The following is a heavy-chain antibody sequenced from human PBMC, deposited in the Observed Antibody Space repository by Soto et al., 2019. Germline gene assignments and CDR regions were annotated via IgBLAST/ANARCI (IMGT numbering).Heavy chain of an antibody. CDR1: GDSISRSHW. Sequence: QVQLQESGPGLVRPSGALSVTCAVSGDSISRSHWWSWVRQSPGKGLEWIGEISHSGITNYNPSLKSRVTISGDKSKNQLSLKLTSVTAADPAVYYCARVRYDRSGFDHWGQGNLVSVSS. D-gene: IGHD3-22*01. CDR2: ISHSGIT. V-gene: IGHV4-4*02. CDR3: ARVRYDRSGFDH. J-gene: IGHJ4*02.